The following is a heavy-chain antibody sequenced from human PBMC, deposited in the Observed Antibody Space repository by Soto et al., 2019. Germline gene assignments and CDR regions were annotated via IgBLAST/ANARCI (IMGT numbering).Heavy chain of an antibody. J-gene: IGHJ6*02. CDR1: GYIFTNFG. V-gene: IGHV1-18*01. D-gene: IGHD6-13*01. Sequence: QVQLKQSGPEVSKPGASVRVSCKASGYIFTNFGISWVRQAPGQGLEWMGWISGYNDNTHYAQKLQGRVSMTTDTSTGTAYMDLRSLRSDDTAIYYCVRDSSSWFYYYYGMDVWGQGTTVTVSS. CDR3: VRDSSSWFYYYYGMDV. CDR2: ISGYNDNT.